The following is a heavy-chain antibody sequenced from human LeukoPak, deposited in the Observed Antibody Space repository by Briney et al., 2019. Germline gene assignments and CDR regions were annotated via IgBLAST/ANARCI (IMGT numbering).Heavy chain of an antibody. V-gene: IGHV3-7*01. CDR3: AREGDYYDSSGSPTTAFDI. CDR2: IKQDGSDK. Sequence: GGSLRLSCAASGFTLSNYWMSWVRQAPGKGLEWVANIKQDGSDKYCVDSVKGRFTISRDNAKNSLYLQMNSLRAEDTAVYYCAREGDYYDSSGSPTTAFDIWGQGTMVTVSS. CDR1: GFTLSNYW. D-gene: IGHD3-22*01. J-gene: IGHJ3*02.